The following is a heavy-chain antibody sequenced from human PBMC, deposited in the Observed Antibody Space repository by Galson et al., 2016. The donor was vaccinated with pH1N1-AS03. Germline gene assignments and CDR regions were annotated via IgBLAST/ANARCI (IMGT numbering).Heavy chain of an antibody. J-gene: IGHJ5*02. V-gene: IGHV1-18*04. Sequence: SVKVSCKASGYTFPNFGMSWVRQAPGQGLEWMGWISPYNGNTQYAQRLEGRVTMTTHTSTNTAYLELRSLTYDDTAVYYCARAAPFDPWGHGTLVIVSS. CDR1: GYTFPNFG. CDR3: ARAAPFDP. CDR2: ISPYNGNT. D-gene: IGHD2-15*01.